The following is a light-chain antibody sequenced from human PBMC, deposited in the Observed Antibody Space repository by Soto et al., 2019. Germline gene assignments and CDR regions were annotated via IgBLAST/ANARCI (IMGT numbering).Light chain of an antibody. Sequence: QSLLTQPPSVSEAPRQRVTISCSGSSSNIGNNAVNWYQQLPGKAPKLLIYYDDLLPSGVSDRFSGYKSGTSASLAISGLQSEDEADYYCAAWDDSLNGRVFGTGTKVTVL. CDR1: SSNIGNNA. CDR2: YDD. V-gene: IGLV1-36*01. CDR3: AAWDDSLNGRV. J-gene: IGLJ1*01.